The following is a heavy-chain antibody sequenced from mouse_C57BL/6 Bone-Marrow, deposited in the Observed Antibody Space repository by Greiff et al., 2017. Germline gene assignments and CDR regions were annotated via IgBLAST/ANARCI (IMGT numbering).Heavy chain of an antibody. V-gene: IGHV2-5*01. CDR1: GFSLTSYG. D-gene: IGHD2-4*01. CDR2: IWRGGST. CDR3: AKNGDYGWYFDV. Sequence: QVQLKESGPGLVQPSQSLSITCTVSGFSLTSYGVHWVRPSPGKGLAWLGVIWRGGSTDYNAAFMSRLSITKDNSKSQVFFKMNSLQADDTAIYYCAKNGDYGWYFDVWGTGTTVTVSS. J-gene: IGHJ1*03.